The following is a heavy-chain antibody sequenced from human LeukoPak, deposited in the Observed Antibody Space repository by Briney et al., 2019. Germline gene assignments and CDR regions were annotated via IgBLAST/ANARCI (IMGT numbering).Heavy chain of an antibody. CDR2: FDPEDGET. CDR3: ATCSVGSTSCYLKYYYYGMDV. V-gene: IGHV1-24*01. D-gene: IGHD2-2*01. Sequence: ASVKVSCKVSGYTLTELSMHWVRQAPGKGLEWMGGFDPEDGETIYAQKFQGRVTMTEDTSTDTAYMELSSLRSEDTAVYYCATCSVGSTSCYLKYYYYGMDVWGQGTTVTVSS. J-gene: IGHJ6*02. CDR1: GYTLTELS.